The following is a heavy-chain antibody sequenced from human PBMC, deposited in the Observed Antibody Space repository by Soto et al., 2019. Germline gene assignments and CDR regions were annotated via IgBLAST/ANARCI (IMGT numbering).Heavy chain of an antibody. CDR1: GFIFSDYY. J-gene: IGHJ4*02. Sequence: PGGSLRLSCAVSGFIFSDYYMSWIRQAPGKGLEWVSYISSRGDIIYYADSVKGRFTISGDNAKNSLYLQMNSLRAEDTAVYYCARDLGYYDSSGYFDYWGQGTLVTVSS. CDR3: ARDLGYYDSSGYFDY. D-gene: IGHD3-22*01. CDR2: ISSRGDII. V-gene: IGHV3-11*01.